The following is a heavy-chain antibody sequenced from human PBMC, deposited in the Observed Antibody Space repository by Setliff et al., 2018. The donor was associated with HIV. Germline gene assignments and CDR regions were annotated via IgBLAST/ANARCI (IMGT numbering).Heavy chain of an antibody. D-gene: IGHD6-13*01. Sequence: KTSETLSLTCTVSGGSISSHYWSWIRQPPGKGLEWIGYIYYSGSNNYNPSLKSRVTISVDTSKNQFSLKLSSVTAADTAVYYCARGDQSSSWYIYWGQGTLVTVSS. CDR3: ARGDQSSSWYIY. CDR2: IYYSGSN. CDR1: GGSISSHY. V-gene: IGHV4-59*11. J-gene: IGHJ4*02.